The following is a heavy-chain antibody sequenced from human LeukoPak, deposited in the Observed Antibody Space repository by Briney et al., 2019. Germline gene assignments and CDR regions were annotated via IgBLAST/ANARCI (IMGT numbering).Heavy chain of an antibody. V-gene: IGHV3-21*04. CDR2: IFPSGGEI. D-gene: IGHD2-21*01. CDR1: GFTFSTFA. Sequence: PGGSLRLSCAASGFTFSTFAMIWVRQPPGKGLEWVSSIFPSGGEIHYADSVKGRFTISRDNAKNSVFLQMNSLRAEDTAVYYCARDQSYYGVWGQGTLVTVSS. J-gene: IGHJ4*02. CDR3: ARDQSYYGV.